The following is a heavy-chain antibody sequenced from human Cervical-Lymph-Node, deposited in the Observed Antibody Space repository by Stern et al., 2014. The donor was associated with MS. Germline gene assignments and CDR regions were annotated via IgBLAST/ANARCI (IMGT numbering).Heavy chain of an antibody. CDR3: ARGELKEGLVRGMDV. CDR1: GGTFSSYA. V-gene: IGHV1-69*01. J-gene: IGHJ6*02. Sequence: QVQLVESGAEVKKPGSSVKVSCRASGGTFSSYAISWVRQAPGPGLEWKGGIIPIFGTANYAQKFQGRVTITADESTSTAYMELSSLRSEDTAVYYCARGELKEGLVRGMDVWGQGTTVTVSS. CDR2: IIPIFGTA. D-gene: IGHD1-26*01.